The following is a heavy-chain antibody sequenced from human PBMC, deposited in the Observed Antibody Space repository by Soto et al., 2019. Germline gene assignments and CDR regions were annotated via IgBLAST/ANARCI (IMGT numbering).Heavy chain of an antibody. CDR2: IYYSGST. J-gene: IGHJ5*02. D-gene: IGHD5-18*01. CDR3: VRHDVSYGQYNWFDP. Sequence: QLQLQESDPGLVKPSETLSLTCTVSGGSISSSSYYWGWIPQPPGKGLEWIGSIYYSGSTYYNPSFKSRVTISLDTSNSQLSLRRSSVTAADTAVYYCVRHDVSYGQYNWFDPWGQGTLVTVSS. V-gene: IGHV4-39*01. CDR1: GGSISSSSYY.